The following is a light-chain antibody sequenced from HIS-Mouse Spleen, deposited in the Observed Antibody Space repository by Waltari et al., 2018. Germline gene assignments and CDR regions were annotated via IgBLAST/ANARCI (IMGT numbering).Light chain of an antibody. J-gene: IGKJ1*01. V-gene: IGKV1-9*01. CDR1: QGISSY. CDR3: QQHNSYPPT. Sequence: DIQLTQSPSFLSASVGDRVTITCRASQGISSYFAWYQQKPGKAPKLLIYAASTLESGVPSRFSGSGSGTEFTLTISSLQPEDFATYYCQQHNSYPPTFGQGTKVEIK. CDR2: AAS.